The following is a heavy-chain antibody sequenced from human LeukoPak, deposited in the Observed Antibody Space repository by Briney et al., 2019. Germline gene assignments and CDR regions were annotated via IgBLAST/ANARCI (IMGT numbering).Heavy chain of an antibody. J-gene: IGHJ4*02. D-gene: IGHD3-22*01. Sequence: SETLSLTCAVYGGSFSGYYWSWIRQPPGKGLEWIGEINHSGSTNYNPSLKSRVTISVDTSKNQFSLKLSSVTAADTAVYYCARGTPRRYYDSSGYLGYWGQGTLVTVSS. CDR2: INHSGST. CDR3: ARGTPRRYYDSSGYLGY. V-gene: IGHV4-34*01. CDR1: GGSFSGYY.